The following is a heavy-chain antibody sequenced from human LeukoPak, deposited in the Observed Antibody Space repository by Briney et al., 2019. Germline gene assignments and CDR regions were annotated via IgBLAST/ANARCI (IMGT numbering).Heavy chain of an antibody. D-gene: IGHD2-2*02. CDR2: ITTGDGNT. CDR3: AREWVVPAAIPPYGMDV. CDR1: GFTFSSYT. Sequence: PGGSLRLSCTASGFTFSSYTMTWVRQAPGKGLKWVSTITTGDGNTYYADSVKGRFTVSRDNSKNTLYLQMNSLRAEDTAVYYCAREWVVPAAIPPYGMDVGAKGPRSPSP. J-gene: IGHJ6*02. V-gene: IGHV3-23*01.